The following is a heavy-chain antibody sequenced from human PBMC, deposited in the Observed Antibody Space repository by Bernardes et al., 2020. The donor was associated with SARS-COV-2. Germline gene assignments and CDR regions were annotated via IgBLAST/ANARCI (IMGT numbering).Heavy chain of an antibody. V-gene: IGHV3-72*01. D-gene: IGHD5-18*01. CDR3: AREGDTDYGMDV. Sequence: GSLRLSCVASGFTFSDHYMDWVRQAPGKGLEWVGRTRNKAYSYTTDYAASVKGRLTISRDDSKNSLYLQMNSLKTEDTAVYYCAREGDTDYGMDVWGQGTTVTVSS. CDR1: GFTFSDHY. CDR2: TRNKAYSYTT. J-gene: IGHJ6*02.